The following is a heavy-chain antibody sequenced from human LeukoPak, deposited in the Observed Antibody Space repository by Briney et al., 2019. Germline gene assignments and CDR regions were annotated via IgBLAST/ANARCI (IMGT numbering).Heavy chain of an antibody. CDR1: GCTLTQLF. CDR3: ATDRIAAAGLFDY. Sequence: GASVKVCCKLSGCTLTQLFMHWVRQAPGKGLEWMGGFDPEDGETIYAQRFQGRVTINEHTSTDKASMELSSLRSEDTAVYYCATDRIAAAGLFDYWGQGTLVTVSS. D-gene: IGHD6-13*01. J-gene: IGHJ4*02. CDR2: FDPEDGET. V-gene: IGHV1-24*01.